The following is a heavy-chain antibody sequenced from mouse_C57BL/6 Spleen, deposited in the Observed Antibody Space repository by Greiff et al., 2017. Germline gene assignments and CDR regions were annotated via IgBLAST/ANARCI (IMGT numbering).Heavy chain of an antibody. Sequence: EVQGVESGGGLVKPGGSLKLSCAASGFTFSDYGMHWVRQTPEKGLEWVAYISSGSSTNYYADTVKGRFTISRDNAKTTLFLQMSRLRAEDTAMYYCARRANWDFDYWGQGTTLTVSS. CDR1: GFTFSDYG. CDR2: ISSGSSTN. D-gene: IGHD4-1*01. J-gene: IGHJ2*01. V-gene: IGHV5-17*01. CDR3: ARRANWDFDY.